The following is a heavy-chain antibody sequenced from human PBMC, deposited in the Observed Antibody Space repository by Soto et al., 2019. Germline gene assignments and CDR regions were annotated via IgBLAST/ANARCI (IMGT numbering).Heavy chain of an antibody. CDR1: GFTFSSYG. D-gene: IGHD6-13*01. CDR3: ARHGGYSSSPNKYYFDY. Sequence: PGVSLRLSFAASGFTFSSYGMHWVRQAPGKGLEWVAVIWYDGSNKYYADSVKSRVTISVDTSKNQFSLKLSSVTAADTAVYYCARHGGYSSSPNKYYFDYWGQGTLVTVSS. CDR2: IWYDGSNK. V-gene: IGHV3-33*01. J-gene: IGHJ4*02.